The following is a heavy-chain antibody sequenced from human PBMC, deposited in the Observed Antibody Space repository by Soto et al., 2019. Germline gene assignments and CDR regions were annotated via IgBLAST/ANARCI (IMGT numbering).Heavy chain of an antibody. CDR1: GGSISSYY. CDR2: IYYSGST. D-gene: IGHD2-15*01. CDR3: ASAGYTHHYYYYMDV. J-gene: IGHJ6*03. Sequence: SETLSLTCTVSGGSISSYYWSWIRQPPGKGLEWIGYIYYSGSTNYNPSLKSRVTISVDTSKNQFSLKLSSVTAADTAVYYCASAGYTHHYYYYMDVWGKGTTVTVSS. V-gene: IGHV4-59*01.